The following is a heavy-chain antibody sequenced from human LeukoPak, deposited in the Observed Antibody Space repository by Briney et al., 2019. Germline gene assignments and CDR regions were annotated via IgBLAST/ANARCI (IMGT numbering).Heavy chain of an antibody. CDR2: IYHSGST. CDR1: GYSISSGYY. V-gene: IGHV4-38-2*02. Sequence: PSETLSLTCTVSGYSISSGYYWGWIRQPPGKGLEWIGSIYHSGSTYYNPSPKSRVTISVGTSKNQFSLKLSSVTAADTAVYYCARVSWYLSEYYFDYWGQGTLVTVSS. J-gene: IGHJ4*02. CDR3: ARVSWYLSEYYFDY. D-gene: IGHD6-13*01.